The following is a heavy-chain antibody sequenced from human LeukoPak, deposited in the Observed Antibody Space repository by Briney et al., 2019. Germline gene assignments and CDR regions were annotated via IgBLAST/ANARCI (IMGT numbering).Heavy chain of an antibody. CDR3: ARDDRIAAAGTPGANAFDI. CDR2: ISYDGSNK. CDR1: GFNFIIYA. V-gene: IGHV3-30-3*01. D-gene: IGHD6-13*01. J-gene: IGHJ3*02. Sequence: GGSLRLSCAASGFNFIIYAMVWVRQAPGKGLEWVAVISYDGSNKYYADSVKGRFTISRDNSKNTLYLQMNSLRAEDAAVYYCARDDRIAAAGTPGANAFDIWGQGTMVTVSS.